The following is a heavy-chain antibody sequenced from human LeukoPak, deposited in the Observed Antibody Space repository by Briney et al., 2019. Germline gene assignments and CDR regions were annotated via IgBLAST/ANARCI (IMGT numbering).Heavy chain of an antibody. D-gene: IGHD3-10*01. CDR1: GGSISSSSYY. V-gene: IGHV4-39*07. CDR2: IYYSGST. Sequence: SETLSLTCTVSGGSISSSSYYWGWIRQPPGKGLEWIGSIYYSGSTYYNPSLKSRVTISVDTSKNQFSLKLSSVAAADTAVYYCARLIGEGPRTYTYYYYYSMYVWGKGTTVTVSS. CDR3: ARLIGEGPRTYTYYYYYSMYV. J-gene: IGHJ6*03.